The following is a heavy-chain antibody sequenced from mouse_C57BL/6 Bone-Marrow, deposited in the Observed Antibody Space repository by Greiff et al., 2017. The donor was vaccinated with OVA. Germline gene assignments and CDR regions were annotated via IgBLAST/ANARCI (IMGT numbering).Heavy chain of an antibody. CDR2: IAPSDSYI. CDR1: GYTFTNYW. CDR3: AHYGSRLYLHY. D-gene: IGHD1-1*01. J-gene: IGHJ2*02. Sequence: QVQLQQPGAELVRPGTSVKLSCKASGYTFTNYWMHWVKQRPGHGLEWIGVIAPSDSYINYNQKFKGRATLTVDTSSSTAYMHLRSLTSEDSAVYYCAHYGSRLYLHYWGQGTSLTVSS. V-gene: IGHV1-59*01.